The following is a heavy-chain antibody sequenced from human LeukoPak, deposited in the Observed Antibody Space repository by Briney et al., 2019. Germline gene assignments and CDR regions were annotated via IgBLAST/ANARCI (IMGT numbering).Heavy chain of an antibody. CDR1: GGTFSSYT. J-gene: IGHJ3*02. CDR3: AREPETDAFDI. Sequence: ASAKVSCKASGGTFSSYTISWVRQAPGQGLEWMGRIIPILGIANYAQKFQGRVTITADKSTSTAYMELSSLRSEDTAVYYCAREPETDAFDIWGQGTMVTVSS. V-gene: IGHV1-69*04. CDR2: IIPILGIA. D-gene: IGHD1-14*01.